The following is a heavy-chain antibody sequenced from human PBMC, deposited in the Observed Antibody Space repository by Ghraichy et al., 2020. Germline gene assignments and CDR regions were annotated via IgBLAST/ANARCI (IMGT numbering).Heavy chain of an antibody. D-gene: IGHD2-8*01. CDR2: ISYDGAIT. V-gene: IGHV3-30*18. Sequence: GESLNISCAASGFSFSIYGMHWVRQAPAKGLEWVAAISYDGAITYFADSVRGRFTISRDNSENTLSLQMNSLRAEDTAIYYCAKGRSYCTNGACYASGALDGWGQGTTVTISS. CDR1: GFSFSIYG. CDR3: AKGRSYCTNGACYASGALDG. J-gene: IGHJ6*02.